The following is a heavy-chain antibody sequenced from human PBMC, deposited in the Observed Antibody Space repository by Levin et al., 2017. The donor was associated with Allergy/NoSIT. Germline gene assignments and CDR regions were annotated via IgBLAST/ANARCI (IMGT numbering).Heavy chain of an antibody. CDR1: GGSISSYY. CDR2: IFYSGNT. V-gene: IGHV4-59*08. J-gene: IGHJ4*02. CDR3: ARVTGYSSGVFDS. Sequence: ASETLSLTCTVSGGSISSYYWSWIRQPPGQGLEWIGYIFYSGNTNYNPSLKSRVTISVDTSKSQFSLRLSSVTAADTAVYYCARVTGYSSGVFDSWGQGTLVTVSS. D-gene: IGHD6-19*01.